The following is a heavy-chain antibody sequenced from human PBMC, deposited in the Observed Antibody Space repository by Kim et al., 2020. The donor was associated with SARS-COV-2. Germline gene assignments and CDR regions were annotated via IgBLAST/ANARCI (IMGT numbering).Heavy chain of an antibody. CDR3: ARGTTKGGAFDI. Sequence: SETLSLTCTVSGGSISSYYWSWIRQPPGKGLEWIGYIYYSGSTNYNPSLKSRVTISVDTSKNQFSLKLSSVTAADTAVYYCARGTTKGGAFDIWGQGTMVTVSS. CDR1: GGSISSYY. CDR2: IYYSGST. V-gene: IGHV4-59*01. J-gene: IGHJ3*02. D-gene: IGHD4-4*01.